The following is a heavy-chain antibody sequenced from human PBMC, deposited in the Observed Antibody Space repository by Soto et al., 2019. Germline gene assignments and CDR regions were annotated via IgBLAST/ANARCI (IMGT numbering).Heavy chain of an antibody. Sequence: DVQLVESGGGLVKPGGSLRLSCAASGFTFSKAWMSWVRQAPGKGPEWVGHIKSKSDGGTTDYAAPVKGRITISRDDSKNTLYLQMNSLKTEDTAVYYCTTDQFTRVVVAATVDAFDIWGQGTMVTVSS. CDR1: GFTFSKAW. J-gene: IGHJ3*02. D-gene: IGHD2-15*01. CDR2: IKSKSDGGTT. CDR3: TTDQFTRVVVAATVDAFDI. V-gene: IGHV3-15*01.